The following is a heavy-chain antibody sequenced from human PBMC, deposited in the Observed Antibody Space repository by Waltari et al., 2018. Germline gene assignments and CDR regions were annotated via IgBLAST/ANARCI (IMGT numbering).Heavy chain of an antibody. D-gene: IGHD3-3*01. CDR3: ARGVDDFWSGYYLYFDY. CDR2: IKQDGSEK. J-gene: IGHJ4*02. Sequence: EVQLVESGGGLVQAGGALRLSCAASGFSVSSYGVSWFRQAPGKGLEGGANIKQDGSEKYYVDSVQGRFTISRDNAKNSLSLQMNSLRAEDTAVYYCARGVDDFWSGYYLYFDYWGQGTLVTVSS. CDR1: GFSVSSYG. V-gene: IGHV3-7*01.